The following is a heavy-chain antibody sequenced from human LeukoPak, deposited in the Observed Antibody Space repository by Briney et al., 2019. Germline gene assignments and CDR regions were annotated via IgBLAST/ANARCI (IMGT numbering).Heavy chain of an antibody. V-gene: IGHV3-21*04. Sequence: GGSLRLSCAASGFSFSSYDMNWVRQAPGKGLEWVSSIDTTSTYTHFADSVKGRFTISRDNAKNSLYLQMNSLRAEDTALYYCAKDSHYDSIGYYSYWGQGTLVTVSS. CDR2: IDTTSTYT. CDR1: GFSFSSYD. CDR3: AKDSHYDSIGYYSY. D-gene: IGHD3-22*01. J-gene: IGHJ4*02.